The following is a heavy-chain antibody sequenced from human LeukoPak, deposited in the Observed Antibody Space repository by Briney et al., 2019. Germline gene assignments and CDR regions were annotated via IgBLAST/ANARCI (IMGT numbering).Heavy chain of an antibody. V-gene: IGHV3-11*01. J-gene: IGHJ4*02. Sequence: GESLRLSCAASGFTFSDDYMSWSRQAPGKGLEWVSYISSSGSTIYYADSVKGRFTISRDNAKNSLYLQMNSLRAEDTAVYYCASMYYDFWSGYYTGPPLYWGQGTLVTVSS. D-gene: IGHD3-3*01. CDR2: ISSSGSTI. CDR1: GFTFSDDY. CDR3: ASMYYDFWSGYYTGPPLY.